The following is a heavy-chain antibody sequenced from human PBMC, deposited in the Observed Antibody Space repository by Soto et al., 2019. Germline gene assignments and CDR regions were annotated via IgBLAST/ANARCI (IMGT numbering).Heavy chain of an antibody. Sequence: GGSLRLSCAASGFTFSAFWMTWVRQAPGKGLEWVVNIREDGSVKYYADSVKGRFTISSDNAKNSLFLLMNSLRVEDTAVYYFSRYRVAGMSLYFDDWGQGTLVTVSS. J-gene: IGHJ4*02. D-gene: IGHD3-10*01. CDR1: GFTFSAFW. CDR2: IREDGSVK. CDR3: SRYRVAGMSLYFDD. V-gene: IGHV3-7*03.